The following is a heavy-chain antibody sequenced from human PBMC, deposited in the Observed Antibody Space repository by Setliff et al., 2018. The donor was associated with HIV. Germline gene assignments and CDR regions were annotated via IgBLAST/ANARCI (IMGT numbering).Heavy chain of an antibody. CDR1: GDSISSQF. Sequence: LSLTCTVSGDSISSQFWSWIRQSPGKRLEWIGNFYYSGSTNYNPSLRSRATISVDTTKNQFSLKLSSVTAADTAVYYCARENYGSGSLGVFDPWGQGTLVTVSS. CDR3: ARENYGSGSLGVFDP. CDR2: FYYSGST. D-gene: IGHD3-10*01. J-gene: IGHJ5*02. V-gene: IGHV4-59*11.